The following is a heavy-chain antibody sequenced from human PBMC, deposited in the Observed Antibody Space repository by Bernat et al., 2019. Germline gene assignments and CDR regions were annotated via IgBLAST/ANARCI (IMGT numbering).Heavy chain of an antibody. Sequence: EVQLVESGGGLVQPGGSLRLSCAASGSSFSSYWMSWVRQAPGKGLEWVANIKEDGSEKHYVDSVKGRFTISRDNAKNSLYLQMNSLRAEDTAVYYCAGGVLGVDEDAFDIWGQGTMVTVSP. J-gene: IGHJ3*02. D-gene: IGHD3-3*01. V-gene: IGHV3-7*03. CDR3: AGGVLGVDEDAFDI. CDR2: IKEDGSEK. CDR1: GSSFSSYW.